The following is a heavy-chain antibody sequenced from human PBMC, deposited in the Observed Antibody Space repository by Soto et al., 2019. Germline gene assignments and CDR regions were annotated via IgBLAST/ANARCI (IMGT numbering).Heavy chain of an antibody. D-gene: IGHD4-17*01. CDR1: GFTFSSYA. CDR2: ISGSGGST. Sequence: EVQLLESGGGLVQPGGSLRLSCAASGFTFSSYAMSWVRQAPGKGLEWVSAISGSGGSTYYADSVKGRFTISRDNSKNTLYLQMNRLRAEDTAVYYCARLPTVTTSLYFDYWGQGTLVTVSS. V-gene: IGHV3-23*01. CDR3: ARLPTVTTSLYFDY. J-gene: IGHJ4*02.